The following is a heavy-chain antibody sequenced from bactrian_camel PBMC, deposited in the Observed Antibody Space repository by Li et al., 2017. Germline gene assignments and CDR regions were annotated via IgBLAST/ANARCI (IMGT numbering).Heavy chain of an antibody. J-gene: IGHJ6*01. CDR3: AAAFTRMTGPLHQISYTS. V-gene: IGHV3S53*01. D-gene: IGHD1*01. CDR2: IDYWGIT. Sequence: HVQLVESGGGSVQTGGSLRLSCVVSGYTYNRNCMGWFRQTPGKEREAVARIDYWGITTYADSVKGRFSISQGNAKSTLFLQMNSLKPEDTAMYYCAAAFTRMTGPLHQISYTSWGQGTQVTVS. CDR1: GYTYNRNC.